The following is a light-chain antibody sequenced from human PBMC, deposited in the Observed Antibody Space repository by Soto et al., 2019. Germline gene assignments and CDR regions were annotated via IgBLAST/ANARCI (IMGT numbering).Light chain of an antibody. CDR1: QSISSW. V-gene: IGKV1-5*03. J-gene: IGKJ1*01. Sequence: DIQMTQSPSTLSASVGDRVTITCRASQSISSWLAWYQQKPGKAPKLLIYKASSLESGVPSRFSGSGSGTEFTLTISILQPDDFATYYCQQYNSYSSWTFGQGTKVDIK. CDR3: QQYNSYSSWT. CDR2: KAS.